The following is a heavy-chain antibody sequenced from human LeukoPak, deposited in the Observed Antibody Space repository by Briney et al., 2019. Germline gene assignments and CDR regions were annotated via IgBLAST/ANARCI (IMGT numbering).Heavy chain of an antibody. CDR3: ARVQGSYWPFDY. V-gene: IGHV4-30-4*08. CDR1: DGSISSGGYY. CDR2: IYSSGST. Sequence: SETLSLTCTVSDGSISSGGYYWSWIRQPPGKGLEWIGYIYSSGSTFYNPSLKSRVTISRDTSKNQFSLELSPVTAADTAVYFWARVQGSYWPFDYWGQGTLVTVSS. J-gene: IGHJ4*02. D-gene: IGHD3-10*01.